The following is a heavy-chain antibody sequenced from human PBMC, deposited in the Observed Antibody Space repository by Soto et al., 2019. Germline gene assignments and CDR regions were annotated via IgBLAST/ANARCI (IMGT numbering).Heavy chain of an antibody. Sequence: QMQLVESGGGVVQPGRSLRLSCAASGFTFRSYGIHWVRQAPGKGLEWVALIWFDGSKKYYVDSVKGRFAVSRDNSKNTLDLQINSLGVEDTAVYYCGGDCLVPFGYRMGVWGQGTQGNLSS. V-gene: IGHV3-33*01. CDR3: GGDCLVPFGYRMGV. CDR1: GFTFRSYG. CDR2: IWFDGSKK. J-gene: IGHJ6*02. D-gene: IGHD2-2*01.